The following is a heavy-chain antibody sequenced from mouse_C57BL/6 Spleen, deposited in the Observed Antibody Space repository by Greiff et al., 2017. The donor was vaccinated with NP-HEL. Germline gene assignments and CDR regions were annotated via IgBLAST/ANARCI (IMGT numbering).Heavy chain of an antibody. CDR2: IYPGGGYT. J-gene: IGHJ4*01. CDR1: GYTFTNYW. V-gene: IGHV1-63*01. Sequence: QVQLQQSGAELVRPGTSVKMSCKASGYTFTNYWIGWAKQRPGHGLEWIGDIYPGGGYTNYNEKFKGKATLTADKSSSTAYMQFSSLTSEDSAIYYCARRLYDGYYYAMDYWGQGTSVTVSS. D-gene: IGHD2-3*01. CDR3: ARRLYDGYYYAMDY.